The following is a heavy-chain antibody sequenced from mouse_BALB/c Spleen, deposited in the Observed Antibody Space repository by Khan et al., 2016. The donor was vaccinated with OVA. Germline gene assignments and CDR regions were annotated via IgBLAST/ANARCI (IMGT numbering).Heavy chain of an antibody. CDR2: ISSGGSYT. CDR1: GFTFSNYA. V-gene: IGHV5-9-3*01. D-gene: IGHD1-1*01. J-gene: IGHJ2*01. CDR3: TRTPGYYGSNSLDY. Sequence: EVELVESGGGLVKPGGSLKFSCAVSGFTFSNYAMSWVRQTPEKRLEWVATISSGGSYTYYPDSVKGRFTISRDNAKNTLYLQMSSLRSEDTARYHCTRTPGYYGSNSLDYWGQGTTLTVSS.